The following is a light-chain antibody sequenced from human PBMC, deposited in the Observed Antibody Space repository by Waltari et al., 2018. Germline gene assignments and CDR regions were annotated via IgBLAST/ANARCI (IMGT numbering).Light chain of an antibody. CDR1: DIGSTF. V-gene: IGLV3-9*01. CDR3: QVWDRDTVF. J-gene: IGLJ7*01. CDR2: EDN. Sequence: SYELTQTLSVSVALGQMARITCGGNDIGSTFVYWYQQKPDQAPVLVSYEDNKRPSGIPERFAGSNSGNTATLTIDGAQASDEADYFCQVWDRDTVFFGGGTRLTVL.